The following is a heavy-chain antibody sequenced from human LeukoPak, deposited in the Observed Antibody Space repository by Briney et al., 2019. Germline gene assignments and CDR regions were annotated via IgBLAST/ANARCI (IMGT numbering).Heavy chain of an antibody. Sequence: GGSLRLSCVASGFTFSSYAMHWVRQAPGKGLEWVAVISYDGSNKYYADSVKGRFTISRDNSKNTLYLQMNSLRAEDTAVYYCARDYASQPFDYWGQGTLVTVSS. CDR1: GFTFSSYA. CDR2: ISYDGSNK. D-gene: IGHD3-16*01. CDR3: ARDYASQPFDY. J-gene: IGHJ4*02. V-gene: IGHV3-30-3*01.